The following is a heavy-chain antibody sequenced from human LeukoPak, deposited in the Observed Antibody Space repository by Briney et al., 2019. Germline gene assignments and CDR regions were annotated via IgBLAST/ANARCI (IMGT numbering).Heavy chain of an antibody. CDR2: IQSKTDGGTT. D-gene: IGHD3-10*01. Sequence: GGSLRLSCAASGFTFSNTWMNWVRQAPGKGLEWVGRIQSKTDGGTTEYAAPVKGRFTISRDDSKTTLYLQMNSLKTGDTAVYYCATLTVRGVINIWGQGTLDTVSS. CDR3: ATLTVRGVINI. CDR1: GFTFSNTW. J-gene: IGHJ4*02. V-gene: IGHV3-15*01.